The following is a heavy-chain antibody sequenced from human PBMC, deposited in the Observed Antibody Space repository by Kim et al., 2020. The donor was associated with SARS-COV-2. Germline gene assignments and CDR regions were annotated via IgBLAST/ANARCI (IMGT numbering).Heavy chain of an antibody. V-gene: IGHV4-34*01. CDR1: GGSFINYY. Sequence: SETLSLTCAVYGGSFINYYWTWIRQPPGKGLEWIGEITHSGSTNYNPSLKSRVTISVDRSKNQFSLNLSSVTAADTAVYYCARKYDITGYLEDGFDYWGQGTLVTVSS. CDR2: ITHSGST. D-gene: IGHD3-22*01. J-gene: IGHJ4*02. CDR3: ARKYDITGYLEDGFDY.